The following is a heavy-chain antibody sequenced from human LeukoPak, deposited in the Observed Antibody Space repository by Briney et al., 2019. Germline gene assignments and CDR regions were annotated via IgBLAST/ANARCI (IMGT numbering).Heavy chain of an antibody. CDR3: ARGPPAKPGTGYYYGMDV. V-gene: IGHV4-30-2*01. J-gene: IGHJ6*02. CDR2: IYHSGST. D-gene: IGHD2-2*01. CDR1: GGSISSGGYS. Sequence: SETLSLTCAVSGGSISSGGYSWSWIRQPPGKGLEWIGYIYHSGSTYYNPSLKSRVTISVDRSKNQLSLKLSSVTAADTAVYYCARGPPAKPGTGYYYGMDVWGQGTTVTVSS.